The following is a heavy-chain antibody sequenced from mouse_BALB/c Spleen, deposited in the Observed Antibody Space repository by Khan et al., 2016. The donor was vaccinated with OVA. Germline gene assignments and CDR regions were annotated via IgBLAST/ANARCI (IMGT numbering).Heavy chain of an antibody. J-gene: IGHJ2*01. CDR1: GYIFTSYW. D-gene: IGHD3-2*02. V-gene: IGHV1-76*01. CDR3: AREEALYYFDY. Sequence: QSGAELVRPGASVKLSCKTSGYIFTSYWIHWVKQRSGQGLEWIARIYPGTNNTYYNENLKDRATLTADKSSSTAYMQLNSLKSEDSAVYFCAREEALYYFDYWGQGTTLTVSS. CDR2: IYPGTNNT.